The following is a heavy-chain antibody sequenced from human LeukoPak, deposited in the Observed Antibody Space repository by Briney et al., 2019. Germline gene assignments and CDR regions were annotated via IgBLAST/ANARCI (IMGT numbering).Heavy chain of an antibody. Sequence: GGSPRLSCAASGFTFISYSMNWVRQAPGKGLEWVSSISSSSSYIYYADSVKGRFTISRDNAKNSLYLQMNSLRAEDTAVYYCARVGYSGYGSFDYWGQGTLVTVSS. D-gene: IGHD5-12*01. CDR2: ISSSSSYI. J-gene: IGHJ4*02. CDR1: GFTFISYS. CDR3: ARVGYSGYGSFDY. V-gene: IGHV3-21*01.